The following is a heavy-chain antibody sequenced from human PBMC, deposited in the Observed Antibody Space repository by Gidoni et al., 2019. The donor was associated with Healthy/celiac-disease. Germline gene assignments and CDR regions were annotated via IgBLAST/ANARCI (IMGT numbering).Heavy chain of an antibody. Sequence: QVQLQESGPGLVKPSGTLSLTCAVSGGSLSSSNWWSWVRPPPGKGLEWIGEIYHSGSTNYNPSLKSRVTISVDKSKNQFSLKLSSVTAADTAVYYCASYGGGSSGWYRWFDPWGQGTLVTVSS. CDR1: GGSLSSSNW. V-gene: IGHV4-4*02. CDR3: ASYGGGSSGWYRWFDP. D-gene: IGHD6-19*01. J-gene: IGHJ5*02. CDR2: IYHSGST.